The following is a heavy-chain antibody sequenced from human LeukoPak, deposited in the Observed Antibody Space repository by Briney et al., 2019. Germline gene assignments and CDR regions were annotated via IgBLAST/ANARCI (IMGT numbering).Heavy chain of an antibody. CDR3: VKGFNWYFDL. J-gene: IGHJ2*01. CDR1: GFSFSDYG. V-gene: IGHV3-33*06. Sequence: GGSLGLSCAASGFSFSDYGVHWVRQAPGKGLEWVAVIWYDGSIKYYADSVKGRFTISRDNSRNTVYLRMNSLRAEDTAVYYCVKGFNWYFDLWGRGTLVTVSS. CDR2: IWYDGSIK.